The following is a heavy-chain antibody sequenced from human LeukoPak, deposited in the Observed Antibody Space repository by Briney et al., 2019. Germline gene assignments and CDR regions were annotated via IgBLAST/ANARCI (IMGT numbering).Heavy chain of an antibody. J-gene: IGHJ3*02. CDR1: GYTFTNYG. V-gene: IGHV1-18*01. CDR3: ARCYGSGRWALDI. CDR2: ISGYNGDT. Sequence: ASVKVSCKASGYTFTNYGISWVRQAPGQGLEWMGWISGYNGDTKYAQKVQGRVTMTTDKFTSTAYMELRSLRSDDTAVYYCARCYGSGRWALDIWGQGTMVTVSP. D-gene: IGHD3-10*01.